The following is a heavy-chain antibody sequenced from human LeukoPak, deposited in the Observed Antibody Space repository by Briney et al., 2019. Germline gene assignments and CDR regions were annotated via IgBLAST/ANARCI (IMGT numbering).Heavy chain of an antibody. CDR3: AKDRGYCSGGSCYSEYYFDY. CDR1: GFTFDDYA. CDR2: ISWNSGSI. V-gene: IGHV3-9*01. D-gene: IGHD2-15*01. J-gene: IGHJ4*02. Sequence: PGGSLRLPCAASGFTFDDYAMHWVRQAPGKGLEWVSGISWNSGSIGYADSVKGRFTISRDNAKNSLYLQMNSLRAEDTALYYCAKDRGYCSGGSCYSEYYFDYWGQGTLVTVSS.